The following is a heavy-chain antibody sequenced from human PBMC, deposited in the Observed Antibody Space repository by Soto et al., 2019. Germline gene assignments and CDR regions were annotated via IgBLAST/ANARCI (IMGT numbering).Heavy chain of an antibody. CDR3: ARVHVMVVAGSTFDY. Sequence: SETLSLTCTVSGASVSSGSYYWSWIRQPPGKGLEWIGFVYYSGSTNYNPSLKSRVTISLDTAKNQFSLKLTSVTAADTAVYYCARVHVMVVAGSTFDYWGHGTLVTVSS. J-gene: IGHJ4*01. CDR2: VYYSGST. D-gene: IGHD6-19*01. V-gene: IGHV4-61*01. CDR1: GASVSSGSYY.